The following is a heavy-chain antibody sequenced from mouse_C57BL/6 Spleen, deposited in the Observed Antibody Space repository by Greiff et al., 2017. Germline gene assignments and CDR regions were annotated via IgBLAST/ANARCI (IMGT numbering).Heavy chain of an antibody. V-gene: IGHV1-63*01. CDR1: GYTFTNYG. Sequence: QVQLQQSGAELVRPGTSVTMSCKASGYTFTNYGIGWAKQRPGHGLEWIGDIYPGGGYTNYNEKFKGKATLTADNSSSTAFMPFSSLTSEDAAIYYCCISTVVAGFDYWGQGTTLTVSS. CDR2: IYPGGGYT. J-gene: IGHJ2*01. CDR3: CISTVVAGFDY. D-gene: IGHD1-1*01.